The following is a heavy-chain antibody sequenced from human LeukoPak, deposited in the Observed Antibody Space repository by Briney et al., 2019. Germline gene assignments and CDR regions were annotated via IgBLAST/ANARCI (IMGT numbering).Heavy chain of an antibody. D-gene: IGHD1-26*01. CDR1: GFTFSSYW. CDR3: ARVRSGSSAGNYGMDV. V-gene: IGHV3-74*01. Sequence: GGSLRLSCAASGFTFSSYWMHWVRQAPGKGLVWVSRINSDGSSTSYADSVKGRFTISGDNAKNTLYLQMNSLRAEDTAVYYCARVRSGSSAGNYGMDVWGQGTTVTVSS. J-gene: IGHJ6*02. CDR2: INSDGSST.